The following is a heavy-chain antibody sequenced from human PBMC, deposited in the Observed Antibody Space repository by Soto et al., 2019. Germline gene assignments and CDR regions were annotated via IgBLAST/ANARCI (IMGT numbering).Heavy chain of an antibody. Sequence: ASAKVSCKASGYTYTSYGLSWLRQAPGQGLEWMGWISAYNGNTNYAQKLQGRVTMTTDTSTSTAYMELRSLRSDDTAVYYCARAPLWSIAVATVFWFDPWGQGTLVTVSS. CDR3: ARAPLWSIAVATVFWFDP. CDR1: GYTYTSYG. CDR2: ISAYNGNT. D-gene: IGHD6-19*01. V-gene: IGHV1-18*01. J-gene: IGHJ5*02.